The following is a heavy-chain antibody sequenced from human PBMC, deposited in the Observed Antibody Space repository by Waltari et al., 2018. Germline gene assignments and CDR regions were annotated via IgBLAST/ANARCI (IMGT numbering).Heavy chain of an antibody. CDR1: GGTFGSYA. CDR3: AKSGLGYAFDI. D-gene: IGHD3-3*01. V-gene: IGHV1-69*12. J-gene: IGHJ3*02. Sequence: QVRLVQSGAEVKQPGSSVKVSCKASGGTFGSYAITWVRQAPGQGLEWMGGVIPIFGTPNYAPKFQGRVTVSADASTTTAYMELRSLRSDDTAVYYCAKSGLGYAFDIWGQGTLVTVSS. CDR2: VIPIFGTP.